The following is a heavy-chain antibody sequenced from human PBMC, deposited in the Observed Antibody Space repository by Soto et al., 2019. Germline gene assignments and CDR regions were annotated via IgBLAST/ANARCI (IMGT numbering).Heavy chain of an antibody. D-gene: IGHD6-19*01. CDR3: ARDERSVYSSGWYLY. CDR2: VNHSGEA. J-gene: IGHJ4*02. Sequence: SETLSLTCGVYGGSFRNYYWIWVRQPPGKGLEWIGEVNHSGEATYNPSLKGRVTISVDKSKNHFSLSLNSVTTADTAVYYCARDERSVYSSGWYLYWGPGTLVTVSS. CDR1: GGSFRNYY. V-gene: IGHV4-34*01.